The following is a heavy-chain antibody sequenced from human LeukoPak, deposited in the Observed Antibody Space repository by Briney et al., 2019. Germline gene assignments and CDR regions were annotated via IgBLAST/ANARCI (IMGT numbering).Heavy chain of an antibody. Sequence: SQTLSLTCTVSGGSISSYYWSWIRQPAGKGLEWIGRIYTSGSTNYNPSLKSRVTMSVDTSKNQFSLKLSSVTAADTAVYYCAREGIVVAQNAFDIWGQGTMVTVSS. CDR2: IYTSGST. CDR3: AREGIVVAQNAFDI. V-gene: IGHV4-4*07. J-gene: IGHJ3*02. D-gene: IGHD2-2*01. CDR1: GGSISSYY.